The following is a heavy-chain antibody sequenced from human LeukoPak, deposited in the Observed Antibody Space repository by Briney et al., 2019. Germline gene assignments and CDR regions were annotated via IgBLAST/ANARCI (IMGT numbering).Heavy chain of an antibody. Sequence: ASVKVSCKASGYTFTSYDINWVRQATGQGLGWMGWMNPNSGNTGYAQKFQGRVTMTRNTSISTACMELSSLRSEDTAVYYCARGERSRWFDPWGQGTLVTVSS. V-gene: IGHV1-8*01. J-gene: IGHJ5*02. CDR3: ARGERSRWFDP. D-gene: IGHD1-26*01. CDR1: GYTFTSYD. CDR2: MNPNSGNT.